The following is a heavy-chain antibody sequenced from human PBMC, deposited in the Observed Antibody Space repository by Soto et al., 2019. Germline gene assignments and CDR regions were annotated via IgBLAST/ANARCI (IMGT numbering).Heavy chain of an antibody. CDR2: ISYDGSNK. V-gene: IGHV3-30*03. D-gene: IGHD2-15*01. CDR3: ARYCSGGSCYYGHEAFDI. Sequence: GGSLRLSCAASGFTFSSYGMHWVRQAPGKGLEWVAVISYDGSNKYYADSVKGRFTISRDNSKNTLYLQMNSLRAEDTAVYYCARYCSGGSCYYGHEAFDIWGQGTMVTVSS. J-gene: IGHJ3*02. CDR1: GFTFSSYG.